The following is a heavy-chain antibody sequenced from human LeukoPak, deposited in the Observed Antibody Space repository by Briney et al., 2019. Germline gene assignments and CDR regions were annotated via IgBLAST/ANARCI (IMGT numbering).Heavy chain of an antibody. CDR2: IYYSGST. D-gene: IGHD2-15*01. CDR1: GGSISSYY. J-gene: IGHJ4*02. Sequence: SETLSLTCTVSGGSISSYYWSWIRQPPGKGLEWIGYIYYSGSTNYNPSLKSRVTISVDTSKNQFSLKLSSVTAADTAVYYCAGSARGYCSGGSCYSFDYWGQGTLVTVSS. V-gene: IGHV4-59*01. CDR3: AGSARGYCSGGSCYSFDY.